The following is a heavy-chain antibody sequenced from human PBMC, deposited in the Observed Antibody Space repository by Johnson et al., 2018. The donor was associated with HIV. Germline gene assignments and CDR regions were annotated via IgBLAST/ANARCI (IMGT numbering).Heavy chain of an antibody. Sequence: MLLVESGGGLVKPGGSLRLSCAASGFTFSNAWMNWVRQAPGKGLEWVGRIKSKTEGETTDYAAPVKGRFTISRDDSKNTLYLQMNSLKTEDTAVYYCTTVPTPLAFGYFDAVDIWGQGTMVTVSS. V-gene: IGHV3-15*01. CDR2: IKSKTEGETT. CDR1: GFTFSNAW. D-gene: IGHD3-16*01. CDR3: TTVPTPLAFGYFDAVDI. J-gene: IGHJ3*02.